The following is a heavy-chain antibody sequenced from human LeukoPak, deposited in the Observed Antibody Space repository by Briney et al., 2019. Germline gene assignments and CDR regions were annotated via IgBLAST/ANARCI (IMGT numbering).Heavy chain of an antibody. CDR3: AKMQGYFDY. CDR2: ISGSDGST. J-gene: IGHJ4*02. V-gene: IGHV3-23*01. Sequence: GGSLRLSCTASGFTFSNYAMSWIRQAPGKGLEWVSTISGSDGSTYYADSVKGRFTISRDNSKNTVYLQMNSLRAEDTAFYYCAKMQGYFDYWSQGTLVTVSA. CDR1: GFTFSNYA.